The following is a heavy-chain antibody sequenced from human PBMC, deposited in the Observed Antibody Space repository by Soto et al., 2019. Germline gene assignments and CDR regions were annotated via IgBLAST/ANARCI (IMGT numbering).Heavy chain of an antibody. V-gene: IGHV4-59*11. Sequence: PSETLSLTCTVSGASISSHYWSWIRQPPGRGMEWVGYSHHSGATNYNPSLKSRVTISVDTSKNQFSLKLNSVTAADTAVYYCARMNYYDTSGYPFDYWGQGMMVTVSS. CDR1: GASISSHY. J-gene: IGHJ4*02. CDR3: ARMNYYDTSGYPFDY. CDR2: SHHSGAT. D-gene: IGHD3-22*01.